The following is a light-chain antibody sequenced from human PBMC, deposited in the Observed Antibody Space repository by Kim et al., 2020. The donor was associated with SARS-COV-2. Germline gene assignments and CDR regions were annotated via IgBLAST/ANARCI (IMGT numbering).Light chain of an antibody. CDR1: TSNIGNIF. CDR2: RNH. Sequence: QSVLTQPPSASETPGQSVTISCSGSTSNIGNIFVNWYQQLPGAAPKLRLYRNHERPSGVPDRISGSKSGTSASLAISGLRAEDEADYYCASWDDRLSGPVFGGGTQLTVL. V-gene: IGLV1-47*01. CDR3: ASWDDRLSGPV. J-gene: IGLJ3*02.